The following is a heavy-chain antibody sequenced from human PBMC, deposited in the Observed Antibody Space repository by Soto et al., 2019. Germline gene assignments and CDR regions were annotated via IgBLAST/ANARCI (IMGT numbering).Heavy chain of an antibody. J-gene: IGHJ4*02. CDR3: AKTPRYYCSGGSGATGPDY. D-gene: IGHD2-15*01. CDR2: ISGSGGST. Sequence: EVLLLESGGGLVQPGGSLRLSCAASGFTFSSYAMSWVRQAPGKGLEWVSAISGSGGSTYYADSVKGRFTISRDNSKHTLYLQMNSLSAEDTAVYYCAKTPRYYCSGGSGATGPDYWGQGTLVTVSS. V-gene: IGHV3-23*01. CDR1: GFTFSSYA.